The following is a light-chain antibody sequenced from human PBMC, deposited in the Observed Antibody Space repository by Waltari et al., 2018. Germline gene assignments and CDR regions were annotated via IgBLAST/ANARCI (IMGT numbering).Light chain of an antibody. CDR2: EVS. Sequence: DIQMTPSPSTLPASVGDRVTITCRASQSIGRWLAWYQQKPGKPPKVLIYEVSSLQSGAPSRFSGSGSGTEFTLTISSLXXDDFATYYCQQYDNEWSFGQGTKVDIK. J-gene: IGKJ1*01. V-gene: IGKV1-5*03. CDR1: QSIGRW. CDR3: QQYDNEWS.